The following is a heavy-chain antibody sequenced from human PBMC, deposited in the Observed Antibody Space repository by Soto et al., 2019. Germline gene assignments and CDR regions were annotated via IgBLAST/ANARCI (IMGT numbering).Heavy chain of an antibody. Sequence: GSLRLSCAASGFTFSSYAMSWVRQAPGKGLEWVSAISGSGGSTYYADSVKGRFTISRDNSKNTLYLQMNSLRAEDTAVYYCAGTWQLDETDTNWGQGTLVTVSS. CDR2: ISGSGGST. CDR1: GFTFSSYA. D-gene: IGHD6-13*01. V-gene: IGHV3-23*01. CDR3: AGTWQLDETDTN. J-gene: IGHJ4*02.